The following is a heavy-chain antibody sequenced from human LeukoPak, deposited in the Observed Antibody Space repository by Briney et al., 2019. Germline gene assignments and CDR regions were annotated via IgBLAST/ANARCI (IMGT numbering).Heavy chain of an antibody. V-gene: IGHV3-7*01. D-gene: IGHD1-7*01. J-gene: IGHJ4*02. CDR2: IKRDESEK. CDR1: GFTFSMYW. CDR3: ARDLELLDY. Sequence: GGSLRLSCAASGFTFSMYWMAWVRQAPGKGPEWVANIKRDESEKYYVDSVKGRFTISRDNAKNSLYLQMNSLRAEDTAVYYCARDLELLDYWGQGTLVTVSS.